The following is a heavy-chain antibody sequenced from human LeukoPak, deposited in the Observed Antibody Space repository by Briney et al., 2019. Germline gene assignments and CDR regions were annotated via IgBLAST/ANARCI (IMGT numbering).Heavy chain of an antibody. V-gene: IGHV1-18*01. J-gene: IGHJ6*02. Sequence: ASVKVSCKASGYTFTSYGISWVRQAPGQGLEWIGWISAYNGNTNYAQKLQGRVTMTTDTSTSTAYMELRSLRSDDTAVYYCARADYGDYGDYYYGMDVWGQGTTVTVSS. CDR2: ISAYNGNT. CDR1: GYTFTSYG. CDR3: ARADYGDYGDYYYGMDV. D-gene: IGHD4-17*01.